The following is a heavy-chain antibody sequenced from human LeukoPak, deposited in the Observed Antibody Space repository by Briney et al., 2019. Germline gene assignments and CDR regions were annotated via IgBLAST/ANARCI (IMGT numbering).Heavy chain of an antibody. D-gene: IGHD4-17*01. V-gene: IGHV4-30-4*01. CDR1: GGSVTSADYY. J-gene: IGHJ6*02. Sequence: SQTLSLTCSVSGGSVTSADYYWTWIRQSPVKGLEWIGYIYYSGSTYYNPSLKSRVTISVDTSKNQFSLKLSSVTAADTAVYYCARDRTVTPYYYYGMDVWGQGTTVTVSS. CDR2: IYYSGST. CDR3: ARDRTVTPYYYYGMDV.